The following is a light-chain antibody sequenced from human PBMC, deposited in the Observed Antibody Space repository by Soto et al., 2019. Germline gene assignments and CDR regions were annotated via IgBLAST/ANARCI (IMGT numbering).Light chain of an antibody. V-gene: IGKV3-11*01. CDR2: EAS. J-gene: IGKJ3*01. Sequence: EIVLTQSPATLSLSPGERASLSCRASQSVNSFLAWYHQKAGQAPRLLIYEASNRATGIPARFSGSGSGTDFTLTISSLEPEDFAVYYCQQRHNWPFTFGPGTKVDIK. CDR1: QSVNSF. CDR3: QQRHNWPFT.